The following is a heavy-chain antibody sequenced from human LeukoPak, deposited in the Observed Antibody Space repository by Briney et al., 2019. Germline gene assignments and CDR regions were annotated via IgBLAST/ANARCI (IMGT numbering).Heavy chain of an antibody. D-gene: IGHD3-10*01. V-gene: IGHV4-39*07. J-gene: IGHJ4*02. Sequence: PSETLSLTCTVSGGSISSSSYYWGWIRQPPGTGLEWIGSIYYSGSTNYNPSLKSRVTISVDTSKNQFSLKLSSVTAADTAVYYCARYYYGSGTYYFDYWGQGTLVTVSS. CDR1: GGSISSSSYY. CDR2: IYYSGST. CDR3: ARYYYGSGTYYFDY.